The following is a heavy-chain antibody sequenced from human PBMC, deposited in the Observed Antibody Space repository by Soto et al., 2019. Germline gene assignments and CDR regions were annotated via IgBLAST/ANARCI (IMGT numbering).Heavy chain of an antibody. J-gene: IGHJ6*02. CDR3: VKGYWKGDV. CDR1: GFTFSTYA. D-gene: IGHD1-1*01. V-gene: IGHV3-23*01. CDR2: ISGSGGSI. Sequence: EVQLLESGGGLVQPGGSLRLSCAASGFTFSTYAMNWVRQPPGNGLEWVSAISGSGGSIHYADSVEGRFTISRDNSKNALYLQMNSLRDEDTAVYHGVKGYWKGDVWGQGTTVTVS.